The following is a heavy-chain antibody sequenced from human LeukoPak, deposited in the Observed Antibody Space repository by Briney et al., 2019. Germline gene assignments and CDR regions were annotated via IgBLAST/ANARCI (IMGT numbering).Heavy chain of an antibody. Sequence: ASVKVSCKASGYTFTSYGISWVRQAPGQGLEWMGWISAYNGNTNYAQKLQGRVTMTTDTSTSTAYMELRSLRSDDTAVYCCARDKSGWYSSWFLIPWGQGTLVTVSS. CDR1: GYTFTSYG. CDR3: ARDKSGWYSSWFLIP. J-gene: IGHJ5*02. V-gene: IGHV1-18*01. D-gene: IGHD6-19*01. CDR2: ISAYNGNT.